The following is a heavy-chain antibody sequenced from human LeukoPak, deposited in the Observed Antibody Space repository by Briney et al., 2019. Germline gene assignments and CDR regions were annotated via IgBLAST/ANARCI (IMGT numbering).Heavy chain of an antibody. CDR1: GGSISSGGYY. Sequence: SQTPSLTCTVSGGSISSGGYYWSWIRQHPGKGLEWIGYIYYSGSTYYNPSLKSRVTISVDTSKNQFSLKLSSVTAADTAVYYRARGDSSGYSYFDYRGQGTLVTLSS. V-gene: IGHV4-31*03. D-gene: IGHD3-22*01. J-gene: IGHJ4*02. CDR2: IYYSGST. CDR3: ARGDSSGYSYFDY.